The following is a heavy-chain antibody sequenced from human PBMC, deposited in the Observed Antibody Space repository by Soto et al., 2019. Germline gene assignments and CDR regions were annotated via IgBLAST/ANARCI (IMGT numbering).Heavy chain of an antibody. Sequence: PGGSLRLSGAASGFTFSSYSIHWVRQAPCKGLEWVAVISYDGSNKYYADSVKGRFTISRDNSKNTLYLQMNSLRAEDTAVYYCSRVGSSGGSCYWRKSPGGQGDYWGQGTLVTVSS. CDR1: GFTFSSYS. D-gene: IGHD2-15*01. CDR3: SRVGSSGGSCYWRKSPGGQGDY. J-gene: IGHJ4*02. CDR2: ISYDGSNK. V-gene: IGHV3-30-3*01.